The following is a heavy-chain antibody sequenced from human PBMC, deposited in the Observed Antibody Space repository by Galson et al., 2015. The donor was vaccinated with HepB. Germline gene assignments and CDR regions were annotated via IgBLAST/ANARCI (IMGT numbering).Heavy chain of an antibody. Sequence: SLRLSCAASGFIFSSYSMNWVRQAPGKGLEWVSSISSSSSYIYYADSVKGRFTVSRDNVKNSLYLQMSSLRAEDTAVYYCARDSGDYDRYYYYAMDVWGQGTTVTVS. D-gene: IGHD4-17*01. V-gene: IGHV3-21*01. CDR2: ISSSSSYI. CDR1: GFIFSSYS. CDR3: ARDSGDYDRYYYYAMDV. J-gene: IGHJ6*02.